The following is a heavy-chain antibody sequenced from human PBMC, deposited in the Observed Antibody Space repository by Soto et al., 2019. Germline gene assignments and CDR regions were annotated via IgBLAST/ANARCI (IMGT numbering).Heavy chain of an antibody. CDR2: IIPILGIA. V-gene: IGHV1-69*04. CDR1: GGAFSCYT. J-gene: IGHJ4*02. D-gene: IGHD4-17*01. CDR3: ARDYGDYYFDY. Sequence: ASVKVSCKASGGAFSCYTISWVRQAPGQGLEWMGRIIPILGIANYAQKFQGRVTITADKSTSTAYMELSSLRSEDTAVYYCARDYGDYYFDYWGQGTLVTVSS.